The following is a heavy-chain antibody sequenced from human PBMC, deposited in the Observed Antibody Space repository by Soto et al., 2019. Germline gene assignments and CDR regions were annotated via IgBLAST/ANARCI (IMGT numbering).Heavy chain of an antibody. CDR1: GDSIGSGNHY. V-gene: IGHV4-30-4*01. Sequence: SETLSLTCTVSGDSIGSGNHYWSWIRQPPGKGLEWIGYIFYSGTAYYNPSLKSRLTISVDTSKNQFSLKLSSVTAADTTVYYCARTDYGTAYFDPWGQGSLVTVSS. J-gene: IGHJ5*02. CDR2: IFYSGTA. CDR3: ARTDYGTAYFDP. D-gene: IGHD3-10*01.